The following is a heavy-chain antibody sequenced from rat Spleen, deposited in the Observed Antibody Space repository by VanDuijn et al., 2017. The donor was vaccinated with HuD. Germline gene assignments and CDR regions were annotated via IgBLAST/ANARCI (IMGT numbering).Heavy chain of an antibody. J-gene: IGHJ3*01. CDR2: ISSDGNT. CDR1: GFSLTSYT. CDR3: ARSVPGIPFAS. Sequence: QVQLKESGPGLVQPSQTRSLTCTVSGFSLTSYTLSWVRQPPGEGLEWIAAISSDGNTYYSSALKSRLSISRDTSKSQVFLKMNSLQTEDTAIYFCARSVPGIPFASWGQGTLVTVSS. V-gene: IGHV2-6*01. D-gene: IGHD1-4*01.